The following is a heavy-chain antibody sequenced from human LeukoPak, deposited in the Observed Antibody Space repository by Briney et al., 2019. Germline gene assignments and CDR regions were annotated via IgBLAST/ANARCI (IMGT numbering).Heavy chain of an antibody. D-gene: IGHD3-10*01. CDR2: ISGSAGSS. Sequence: GSLRLSCAASGFTFSTSAMNRVRQAPGKGLEWVSVISGSAGSSYYADSVKGRFTISRDNAKNALYLQMNSLRAEDTAVYYCAREQGYYGSGSYYTPWGQGTLVTVPS. V-gene: IGHV3-23*01. CDR3: AREQGYYGSGSYYTP. CDR1: GFTFSTSA. J-gene: IGHJ5*02.